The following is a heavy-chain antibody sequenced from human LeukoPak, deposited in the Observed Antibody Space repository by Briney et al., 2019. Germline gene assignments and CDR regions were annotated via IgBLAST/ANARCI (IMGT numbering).Heavy chain of an antibody. D-gene: IGHD3-3*01. CDR2: ISSSSSYI. CDR1: GFTFSSYS. V-gene: IGHV3-21*01. J-gene: IGHJ4*02. CDR3: HLQFLEWPFDY. Sequence: GGTLRLSCAASGFTFSSYSMNWVRQAPGKGLEWVSSISSSSSYIYYADSVKGRFTISRDNAKNSLYLQMNSLRAEDTAVYYCHLQFLEWPFDYWGQGTLVTVSS.